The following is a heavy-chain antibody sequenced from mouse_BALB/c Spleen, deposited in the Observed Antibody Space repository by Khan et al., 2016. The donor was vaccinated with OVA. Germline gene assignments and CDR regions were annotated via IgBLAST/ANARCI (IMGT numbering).Heavy chain of an antibody. J-gene: IGHJ2*01. V-gene: IGHV3-2*02. CDR3: ARVYGGYFDY. CDR2: ISYSGNT. D-gene: IGHD1-1*01. Sequence: VQLKQSGPGLVKPSQSLSLTCTVTGYSIASDYAWNWIRQFPGNKLEWMGFISYSGNTNYNPSLKSRISITRDTSKNQFFLQLNSVTSEDTATYYCARVYGGYFDYWGQGTTRTVSS. CDR1: GYSIASDYA.